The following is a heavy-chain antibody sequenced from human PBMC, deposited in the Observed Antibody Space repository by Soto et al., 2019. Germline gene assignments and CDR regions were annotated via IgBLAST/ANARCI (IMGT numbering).Heavy chain of an antibody. D-gene: IGHD3-16*01. V-gene: IGHV3-15*07. CDR3: ITAPWGANNWGSYEPDG. J-gene: IGHJ4*03. Sequence: EVQLVASGGGLVKPGGSLRLSCSARSARAFPFPNAWLNWVRQVPGMGLQWVARIKSELDGGTVDYAPPVRGRFTISRDDSKSTMFLQMDRLKIEDTAVYYCITAPWGANNWGSYEPDGWGQGTLVSVSS. CDR1: SARAFPFPNAW. CDR2: IKSELDGGTV.